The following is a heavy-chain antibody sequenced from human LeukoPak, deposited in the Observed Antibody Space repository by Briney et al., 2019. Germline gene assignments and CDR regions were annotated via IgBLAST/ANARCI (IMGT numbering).Heavy chain of an antibody. Sequence: GGSLRLSCAASGFTFSSYAMTWVRQAPGKGLEWVSGISGSGGSTYYADSVKGRFTISRDNSKNMVYLQMNSLRVEDTAMYFCAKDIQLSTWGLGTMVTVSS. CDR3: AKDIQLST. CDR1: GFTFSSYA. J-gene: IGHJ3*01. D-gene: IGHD5-24*01. V-gene: IGHV3-23*01. CDR2: ISGSGGST.